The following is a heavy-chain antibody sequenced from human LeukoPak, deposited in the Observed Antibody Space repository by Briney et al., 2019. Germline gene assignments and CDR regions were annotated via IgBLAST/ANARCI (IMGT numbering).Heavy chain of an antibody. CDR1: GYTFTSYD. CDR2: MNTKSGNT. D-gene: IGHD3-16*01. V-gene: IGHV1-8*01. CDR3: VAMLY. J-gene: IGHJ4*02. Sequence: ASVKVSCKASGYTFTSYDINWVRQATGQGLEWMGWMNTKSGNTGYAQKLQGRVTMSMDTSITTAYMELTSLRSDDTAVYYCVAMLYWGQGTLVTVSS.